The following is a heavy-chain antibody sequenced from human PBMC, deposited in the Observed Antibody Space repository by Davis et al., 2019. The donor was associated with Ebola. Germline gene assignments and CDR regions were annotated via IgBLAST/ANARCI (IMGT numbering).Heavy chain of an antibody. CDR3: VKDRSGGLGGYLFGMDV. J-gene: IGHJ6*04. V-gene: IGHV3-21*04. CDR2: ISTNT. CDR1: GFTFSSYA. D-gene: IGHD3-22*01. Sequence: GGSLRLSCAASGFTFSSYAMTWVRQAPGKGLEWVSKISTNTYYADSVKGRFTISRDNAKNSLYLQMNSLRAEDTALYYCVKDRSGGLGGYLFGMDVWGKGTSVTVSS.